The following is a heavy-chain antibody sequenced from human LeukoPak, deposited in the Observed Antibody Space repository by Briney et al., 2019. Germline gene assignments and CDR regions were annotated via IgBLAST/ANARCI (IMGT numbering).Heavy chain of an antibody. Sequence: GGSLRLSCAASKFTFSNFAMHWVRQAPGRGPEWVALISYDGSDKFYADSVKGRFTLPRDNSQNTVYLQMDSLRAEDTAVYYCARDYYYGSGTPPGDTFDIWGQGTMVTVSS. CDR3: ARDYYYGSGTPPGDTFDI. CDR1: KFTFSNFA. J-gene: IGHJ3*02. V-gene: IGHV3-30*01. D-gene: IGHD3-10*01. CDR2: ISYDGSDK.